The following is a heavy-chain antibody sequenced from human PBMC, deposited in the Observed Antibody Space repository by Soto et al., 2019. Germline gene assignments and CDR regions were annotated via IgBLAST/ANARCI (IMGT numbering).Heavy chain of an antibody. V-gene: IGHV5-51*01. Sequence: GESLKISCKASGYSFSFYWIGWVRQMPGKGLEWMAIMYPDDSDIRYSPSFEAHVTISAGKSTSTAFLQWSSLKASDTAMYYCATAYVYDFENSNYYRDAFDIWGQGTLVTVSS. CDR3: ATAYVYDFENSNYYRDAFDI. D-gene: IGHD3-22*01. CDR2: MYPDDSDI. J-gene: IGHJ3*02. CDR1: GYSFSFYW.